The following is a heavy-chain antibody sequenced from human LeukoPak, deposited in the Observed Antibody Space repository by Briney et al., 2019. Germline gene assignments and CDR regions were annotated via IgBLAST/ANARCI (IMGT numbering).Heavy chain of an antibody. J-gene: IGHJ4*02. CDR2: INPNSGGT. V-gene: IGHV1-2*02. CDR3: ARGSYGYSGPWYFDY. D-gene: IGHD5-18*01. Sequence: ASVKVSCKASGYTFTGYYMHWVRQAPGQGLEWVGWINPNSGGTNYAQKFQGRVTMTRDTSISTAYMELSRLRSDDTAVYYCARGSYGYSGPWYFDYWGQGTLVTVSS. CDR1: GYTFTGYY.